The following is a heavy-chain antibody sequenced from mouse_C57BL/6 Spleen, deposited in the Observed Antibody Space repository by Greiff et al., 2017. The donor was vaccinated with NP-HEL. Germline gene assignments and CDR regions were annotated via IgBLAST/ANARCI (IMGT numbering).Heavy chain of an antibody. CDR3: ARYGQGFAY. Sequence: EVQLVESGGGLVQPGGSLSLSCAASGFTFTDYYMSWVRQPPGKALEWLGFIRNKANGYTTEYSASVKGRFTISRDNSQSILYLQMNALRAEDSATYYCARYGQGFAYWGQGTLVTVSA. V-gene: IGHV7-3*01. J-gene: IGHJ3*01. CDR1: GFTFTDYY. D-gene: IGHD3-3*01. CDR2: IRNKANGYTT.